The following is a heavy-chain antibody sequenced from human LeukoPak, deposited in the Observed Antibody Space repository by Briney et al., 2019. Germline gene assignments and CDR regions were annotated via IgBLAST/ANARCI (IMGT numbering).Heavy chain of an antibody. CDR2: IYYSGST. V-gene: IGHV4-59*01. CDR1: GGSISSYY. CDR3: ARGGNYYDSSPLDY. J-gene: IGHJ4*02. Sequence: SETLSLTCTVSGGSISSYYWSWIRQPPGKGLEWIGYIYYSGSTNYNPSLKSRVTISVDTSKNQFSLKLSSVTAADTAVYYCARGGNYYDSSPLDYWGQGTQVTVSS. D-gene: IGHD3-22*01.